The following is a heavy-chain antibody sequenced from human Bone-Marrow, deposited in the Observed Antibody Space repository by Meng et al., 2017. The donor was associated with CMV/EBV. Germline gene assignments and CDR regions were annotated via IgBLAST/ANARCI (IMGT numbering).Heavy chain of an antibody. CDR1: GFTFSSYS. V-gene: IGHV3-21*01. J-gene: IGHJ6*02. CDR3: AREGVPAAIGGMDV. CDR2: ISSSSSYI. D-gene: IGHD2-2*01. Sequence: GGSLRLSCAASGFTFSSYSMNWVRQAPGKGLEWVSSISSSSSYIYYADSVKGRFTISRDNAKNSLYLQMNSLRAEDTAVYYCAREGVPAAIGGMDVWGQGTTVTASS.